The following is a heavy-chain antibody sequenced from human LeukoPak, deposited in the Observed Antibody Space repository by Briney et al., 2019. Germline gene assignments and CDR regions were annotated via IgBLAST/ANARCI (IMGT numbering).Heavy chain of an antibody. J-gene: IGHJ4*02. Sequence: PGGSLRLSCAASGVTFSSYAMSWVRQAPGKGLEWVSAISGSGGSTYYADSVKGRFTISRDNSKNTLYLQMNSLRAEDTAVYYCAKVVPGVVVAALYYFDYWGQGTLVTVSS. CDR3: AKVVPGVVVAALYYFDY. CDR2: ISGSGGST. CDR1: GVTFSSYA. D-gene: IGHD2-15*01. V-gene: IGHV3-23*01.